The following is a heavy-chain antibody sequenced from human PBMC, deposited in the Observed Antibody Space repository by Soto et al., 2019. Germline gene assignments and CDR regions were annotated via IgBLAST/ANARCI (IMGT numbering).Heavy chain of an antibody. V-gene: IGHV1-2*02. Sequence: ASVKVSCKASGYTFTGYYMHWVRQAPGQGLEWMGWINPNSGGTNYAQKFQGRVTMTRDTSISTAYMELSRLRSDDTAVYYCARVREGIAVAGNFDYWGQGTLVTVPS. CDR2: INPNSGGT. CDR1: GYTFTGYY. D-gene: IGHD6-19*01. CDR3: ARVREGIAVAGNFDY. J-gene: IGHJ4*02.